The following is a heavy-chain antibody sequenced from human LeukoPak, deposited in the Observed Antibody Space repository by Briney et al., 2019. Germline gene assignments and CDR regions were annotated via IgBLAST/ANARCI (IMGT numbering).Heavy chain of an antibody. D-gene: IGHD6-13*01. Sequence: GGSLRLSCAASGFTFSSYAMSWVRQAPGKGLEWVSAISGSSGNTHYADSVKGRFTISRDNSKNTLYLQMNSLRAEDTAKYYCAKPARVGAVDYWGQGTLVTVSS. CDR3: AKPARVGAVDY. CDR1: GFTFSSYA. CDR2: ISGSSGNT. V-gene: IGHV3-23*01. J-gene: IGHJ4*02.